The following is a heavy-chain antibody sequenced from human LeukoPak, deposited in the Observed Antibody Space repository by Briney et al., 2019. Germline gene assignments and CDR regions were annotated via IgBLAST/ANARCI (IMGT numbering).Heavy chain of an antibody. J-gene: IGHJ4*02. Sequence: GESLKITCKGSRYTFTTYWIGWVRQMPGKGLEWMGVIYPGDSETRYSPSFQGQVTISADKSISTAYLQWSSLEASDTAMYYCASALAVSGLKGFDCWGQGTLVTVSS. D-gene: IGHD6-19*01. CDR2: IYPGDSET. CDR1: RYTFTTYW. CDR3: ASALAVSGLKGFDC. V-gene: IGHV5-51*01.